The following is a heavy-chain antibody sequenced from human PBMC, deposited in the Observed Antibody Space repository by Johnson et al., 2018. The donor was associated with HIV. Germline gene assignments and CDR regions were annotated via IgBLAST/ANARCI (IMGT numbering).Heavy chain of an antibody. CDR2: IRYDGSNK. CDR3: AKELAADGVDAFDI. J-gene: IGHJ3*02. D-gene: IGHD6-13*01. Sequence: QVQLVESGGGVVQPGGSLRLSCAASGFTFSNYGMHWVRQAPGKGLEWVAFIRYDGSNKYYADSVKGRFTISRDNSKNTLYLQMNSLRAEDTAVYYCAKELAADGVDAFDIWGQGTMVTVS. CDR1: GFTFSNYG. V-gene: IGHV3-30*02.